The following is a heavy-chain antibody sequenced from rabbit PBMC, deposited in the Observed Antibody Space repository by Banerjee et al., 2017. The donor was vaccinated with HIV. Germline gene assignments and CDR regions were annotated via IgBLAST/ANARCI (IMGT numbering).Heavy chain of an antibody. Sequence: QEQLVESGGGLVTLGGSLKLSCKASGIDFTTYGISWVRQAPGKGLEWIACIGTSSGTTYYATWAKGRFTISKTSWTTVTLQMTSLTAADTATHFCARDLAGVIGWNFDLWGPGTLVTVS. D-gene: IGHD4-1*01. CDR1: GIDFTTYG. CDR3: ARDLAGVIGWNFDL. CDR2: IGTSSGTT. J-gene: IGHJ4*01. V-gene: IGHV1S45*01.